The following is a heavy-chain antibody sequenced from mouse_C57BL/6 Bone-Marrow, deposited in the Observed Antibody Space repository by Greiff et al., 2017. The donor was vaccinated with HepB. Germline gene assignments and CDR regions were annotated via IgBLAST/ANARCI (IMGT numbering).Heavy chain of an antibody. V-gene: IGHV1-42*01. CDR3: AREIYYGNYGAMDY. CDR1: GYSFTGYY. Sequence: EVQLQQSGPELVKPGASVKISCKASGYSFTGYYMNWVKQSPEKSLEWIGEINPSTGGTTYNQKFKAKATLTVDKSSSTAYMQLKSLTSEDSAVYYCAREIYYGNYGAMDYWGQGTSVTVSS. J-gene: IGHJ4*01. CDR2: INPSTGGT. D-gene: IGHD2-1*01.